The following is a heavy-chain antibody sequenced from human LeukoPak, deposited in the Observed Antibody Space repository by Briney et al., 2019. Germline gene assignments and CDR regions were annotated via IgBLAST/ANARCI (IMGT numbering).Heavy chain of an antibody. CDR1: GGSFSGYY. Sequence: PSETLSLTCAVYGGSFSGYYWSWIRQPPGKWLEWIGEINHSGSTNYNPSLKSRVTISVDTSKNQFSLKMSSVTAADTAVSYCASLRFLEWLSFDYWGQGTLVTVSS. CDR3: ASLRFLEWLSFDY. J-gene: IGHJ4*02. D-gene: IGHD3-3*01. V-gene: IGHV4-34*01. CDR2: INHSGST.